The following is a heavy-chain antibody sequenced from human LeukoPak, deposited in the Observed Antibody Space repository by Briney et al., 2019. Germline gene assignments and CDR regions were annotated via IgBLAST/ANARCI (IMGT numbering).Heavy chain of an antibody. D-gene: IGHD3/OR15-3a*01. Sequence: GGSLRLSCTASGFTVSSNYMTWVRQAPGKGLEWVSIIYSSGTTYYADSVKGRFTISRDNSKNTLYLHVNSLRTEDRAVYYCERTGYLQPIGFWGQGTLVTVSS. CDR3: ERTGYLQPIGF. J-gene: IGHJ4*02. CDR1: GFTVSSNY. CDR2: IYSSGTT. V-gene: IGHV3-66*02.